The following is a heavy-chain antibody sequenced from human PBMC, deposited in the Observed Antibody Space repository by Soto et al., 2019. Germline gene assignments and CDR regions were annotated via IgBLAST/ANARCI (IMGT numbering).Heavy chain of an antibody. J-gene: IGHJ4*02. Sequence: PGESLKISCNGSGYSFTSYWIGWVRQMPGKGLEWMGIIYPGDSDTRYSPSFQGQVNISADKSISTAYPQWSSLKASYTPMYYCARCTYYYDSSGYLNFDYRGQGTLVTVS. V-gene: IGHV5-51*01. D-gene: IGHD3-22*01. CDR1: GYSFTSYW. CDR3: ARCTYYYDSSGYLNFDY. CDR2: IYPGDSDT.